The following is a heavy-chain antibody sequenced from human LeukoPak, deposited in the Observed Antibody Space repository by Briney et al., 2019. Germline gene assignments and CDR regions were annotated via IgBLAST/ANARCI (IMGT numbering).Heavy chain of an antibody. CDR1: GGSISSDY. J-gene: IGHJ4*02. CDR3: ATRGY. V-gene: IGHV4-59*08. CDR2: IYNSGSN. D-gene: IGHD3-10*01. Sequence: SETLSHTCTVSGGSISSDYWQWIRQPPGKGLEWIGYIYNSGSNNYNPSLKSRVTISIDTSKNQFSLKLTSVTAADTAVYYCATRGYWGQGTLVTVSS.